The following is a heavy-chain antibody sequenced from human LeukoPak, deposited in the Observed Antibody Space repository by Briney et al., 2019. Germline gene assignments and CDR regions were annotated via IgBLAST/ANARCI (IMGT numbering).Heavy chain of an antibody. V-gene: IGHV1-8*01. J-gene: IGHJ3*02. Sequence: ASVKVSCKASGYTFTSYDINWVRQATGQGLEWMGWMNPNSGNTGYAQKFQGRVTMTRNTSISTAYMELSSLRSEDTAVYYCARDPKPIMITFGGVIANDAFDIWGQGTMVTVSS. CDR3: ARDPKPIMITFGGVIANDAFDI. CDR1: GYTFTSYD. CDR2: MNPNSGNT. D-gene: IGHD3-16*02.